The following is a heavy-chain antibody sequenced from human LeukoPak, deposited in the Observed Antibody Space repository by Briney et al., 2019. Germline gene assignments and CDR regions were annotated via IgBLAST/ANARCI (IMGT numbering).Heavy chain of an antibody. Sequence: GGSLRLSCAVSGFTFSSYAMSWVRQAPGKGLEWVSAISGSGDNTYYADSVKGRFTISRDNSKNTLYLQMNSLRAEDTAICYCAKEGKREDYWGQGTLVTVSS. V-gene: IGHV3-23*01. CDR1: GFTFSSYA. CDR2: ISGSGDNT. CDR3: AKEGKREDY. J-gene: IGHJ4*02.